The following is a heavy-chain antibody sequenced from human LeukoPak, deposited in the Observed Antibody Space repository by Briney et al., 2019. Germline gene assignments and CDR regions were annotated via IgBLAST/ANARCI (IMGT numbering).Heavy chain of an antibody. D-gene: IGHD2-2*01. V-gene: IGHV3-23*01. Sequence: GGSLRLSCAASGFTFSSYAMSWVRQAPGKGLEWVSAISGSGGSTYYADSVKGRFTISRDNSKNTLYLQMNSLRAEDTAVYYCARDPEGYCSSTSCWRAWFDPWGQGTLVTVSS. CDR1: GFTFSSYA. J-gene: IGHJ5*02. CDR3: ARDPEGYCSSTSCWRAWFDP. CDR2: ISGSGGST.